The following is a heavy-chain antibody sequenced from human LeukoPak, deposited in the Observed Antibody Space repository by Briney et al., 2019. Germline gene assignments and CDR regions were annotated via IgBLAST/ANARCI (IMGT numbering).Heavy chain of an antibody. CDR3: ARGSHYYDTSGYYNWFDP. V-gene: IGHV4-34*01. CDR2: INHSGST. Sequence: SETLSLTCAVYGGSFSGYYWSWIRQPPGKGLEWIGEINHSGSTNYNPSLKSRVTISVDTSKNQFSLKLNSVTAADTAVYYCARGSHYYDTSGYYNWFDPWGQGTLVTVSS. D-gene: IGHD3-22*01. J-gene: IGHJ5*02. CDR1: GGSFSGYY.